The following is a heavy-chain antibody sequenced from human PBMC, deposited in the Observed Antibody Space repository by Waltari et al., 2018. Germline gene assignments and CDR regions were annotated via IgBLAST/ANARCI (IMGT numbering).Heavy chain of an antibody. D-gene: IGHD6-13*01. CDR1: GFTFSSYA. CDR2: IYSGGSST. V-gene: IGHV3-23*03. Sequence: EVQLLESGGGLVQPGGSLRLSCAASGFTFSSYAMSWVRQAPGKGLEWVSVIYSGGSSTYYADSVKGRFTISRDNSKNTLYLQMNSLRAEDTAVYYCAKVDGSSWYGGKNWFDPWGQGTLVTVSS. J-gene: IGHJ5*02. CDR3: AKVDGSSWYGGKNWFDP.